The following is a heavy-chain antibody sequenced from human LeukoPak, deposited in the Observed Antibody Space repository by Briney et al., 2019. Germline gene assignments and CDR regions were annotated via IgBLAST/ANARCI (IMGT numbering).Heavy chain of an antibody. CDR2: IRYDGSNK. V-gene: IGHV3-30*02. CDR3: AKDALLEWLLFPIGAFDI. Sequence: PGGSLRLSCAASGLTFSTYGMHWVRQAPGKGLEWVAFIRYDGSNKYYADSVKGRFTISRDDSKNTLYLQMNSLRAEDTAVYYCAKDALLEWLLFPIGAFDIWGQGTMVTVSS. CDR1: GLTFSTYG. D-gene: IGHD3-3*01. J-gene: IGHJ3*02.